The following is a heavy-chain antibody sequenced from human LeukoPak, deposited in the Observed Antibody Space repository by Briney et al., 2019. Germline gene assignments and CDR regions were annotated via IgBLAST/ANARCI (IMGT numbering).Heavy chain of an antibody. J-gene: IGHJ4*02. D-gene: IGHD3-9*01. V-gene: IGHV1-46*03. CDR1: GYTFTSYY. Sequence: GASVKVSCKASGYTFTSYYMHWVRQAPGQGLEWMGVINPSSGSTRYALKFQGRLTVTRDTSTSTVYMEMSSLRSGDTALYYCARAPSDIRTGHYPHFDYWGQGTLVTVSS. CDR3: ARAPSDIRTGHYPHFDY. CDR2: INPSSGST.